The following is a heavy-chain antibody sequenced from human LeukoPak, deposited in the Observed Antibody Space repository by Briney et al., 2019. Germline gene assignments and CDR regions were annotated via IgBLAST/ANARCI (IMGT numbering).Heavy chain of an antibody. Sequence: GGSLRLSCAASGFTFRNYWMSWVRQAPGKGLEWVASIKPDGSETSHLDSARGRFTISRDNARNSLFLQMNTLRAEDTALYYCARGTTTSTIDWYDPWGQGTRVIVSS. CDR1: GFTFRNYW. CDR2: IKPDGSET. V-gene: IGHV3-7*01. J-gene: IGHJ5*02. CDR3: ARGTTTSTIDWYDP. D-gene: IGHD4-17*01.